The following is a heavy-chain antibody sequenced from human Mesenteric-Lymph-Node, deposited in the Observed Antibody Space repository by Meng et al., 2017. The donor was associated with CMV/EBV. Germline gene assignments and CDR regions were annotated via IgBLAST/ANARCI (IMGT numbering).Heavy chain of an antibody. CDR2: ISGDASRT. V-gene: IGHV3-23*01. Sequence: GESLKISCAASAFTFSSYAMSWVRQAPETGLEWVSSISGDASRTYYADSLKGRFTISRDNSKNTLYLQMNSLRAEDTAVYYCAKEGCSSNSCYFDYWGQGSLVTVSS. CDR1: AFTFSSYA. D-gene: IGHD2-2*01. J-gene: IGHJ4*02. CDR3: AKEGCSSNSCYFDY.